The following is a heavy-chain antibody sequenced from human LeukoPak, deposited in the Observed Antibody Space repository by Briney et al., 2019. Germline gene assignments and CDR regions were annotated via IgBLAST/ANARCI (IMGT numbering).Heavy chain of an antibody. CDR3: AIGPLGYCSDSTCRDY. CDR2: VHYSGGT. Sequence: PSDTLSLTCTVSGVSSSSHYWTWIPQPPGKGLEWIRCVHYSGGTRYNPFLNCRVTISLDTSKNLFSLRLSAVAAADTAVYYCAIGPLGYCSDSTCRDYWGQGTLVAISS. V-gene: IGHV4-59*07. D-gene: IGHD2-15*01. CDR1: GVSSSSHY. J-gene: IGHJ4*02.